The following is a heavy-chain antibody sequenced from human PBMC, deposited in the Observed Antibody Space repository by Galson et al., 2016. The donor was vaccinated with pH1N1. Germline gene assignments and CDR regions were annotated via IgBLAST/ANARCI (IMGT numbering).Heavy chain of an antibody. J-gene: IGHJ4*02. V-gene: IGHV5-51*03. CDR3: ARLGHYYDGIGYYCDF. CDR2: IYPVDSDT. Sequence: QSGAEVKKPRESLKISCKGNGYRFTSHWIAWVRQMPGKGLEWMGVIYPVDSDTRYSPSFQGQVTSSANKSSSIVYLQWNSLKASDTAMYYCARLGHYYDGIGYYCDFWGQGTLVTVSS. D-gene: IGHD3-22*01. CDR1: GYRFTSHW.